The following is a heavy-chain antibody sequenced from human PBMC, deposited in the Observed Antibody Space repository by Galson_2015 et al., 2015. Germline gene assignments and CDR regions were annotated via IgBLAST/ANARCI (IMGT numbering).Heavy chain of an antibody. J-gene: IGHJ4*02. CDR2: IDPSDSYT. CDR1: GYSFTSYW. D-gene: IGHD5-12*01. CDR3: ARHTRGGSIVASPVGGDY. Sequence: QSGAEVKKPGESLRISCKGSGYSFTSYWISWVRQMPGKGLEWMGRIDPSDSYTNYSPSFQGHITISADKSISTAYLQWSSLKASDTAMYYCARHTRGGSIVASPVGGDYWGQGTLVTVSS. V-gene: IGHV5-10-1*01.